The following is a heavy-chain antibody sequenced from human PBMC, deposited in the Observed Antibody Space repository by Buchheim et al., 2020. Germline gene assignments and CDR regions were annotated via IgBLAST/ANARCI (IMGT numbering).Heavy chain of an antibody. CDR3: AKGGPSSLYYFDY. J-gene: IGHJ4*02. CDR2: IGSGGNT. V-gene: IGHV3-23*01. Sequence: EVQLLESGGGLVQPGGSLRLSCAASGFTISSYAMRWVRQAPGKGLEWVSTIGSGGNTYYADSVKGRFTISRDNSKNTLSVQRHSLRAEDTAVYYCAKGGPSSLYYFDYWGQGTL. D-gene: IGHD5-12*01. CDR1: GFTISSYA.